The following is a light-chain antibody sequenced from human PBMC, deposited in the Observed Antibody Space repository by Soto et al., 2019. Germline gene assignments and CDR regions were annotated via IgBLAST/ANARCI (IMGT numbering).Light chain of an antibody. Sequence: DIQMTQSPSTLSASVGDRVTITCRASQSISSWLAWYKQKPGKAPKLLSYKASTLKSGVPSRFSGSGSGTDFTLTISSLQPEDFATYYCQQANSFPLTFGGGTKVDIK. J-gene: IGKJ4*01. CDR2: KAS. CDR1: QSISSW. CDR3: QQANSFPLT. V-gene: IGKV1-5*03.